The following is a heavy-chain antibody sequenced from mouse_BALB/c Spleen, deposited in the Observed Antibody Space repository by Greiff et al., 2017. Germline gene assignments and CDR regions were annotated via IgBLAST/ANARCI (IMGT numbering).Heavy chain of an antibody. CDR2: INPYNDGT. CDR1: GYTFTSYV. J-gene: IGHJ3*01. Sequence: EVQLQESGPELVKPGASVKMSCKASGYTFTSYVMHWVKQKPGQGLEWIGYINPYNDGTKYNEKFKGKATLTSDKSSSTAYMELSSLTSEDSAVYYCAREGLNYGSRERGFAYWGQGTLVTVSA. D-gene: IGHD1-1*01. CDR3: AREGLNYGSRERGFAY. V-gene: IGHV1-14*01.